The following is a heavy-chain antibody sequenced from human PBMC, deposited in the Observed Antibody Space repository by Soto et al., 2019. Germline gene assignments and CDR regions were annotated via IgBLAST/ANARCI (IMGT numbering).Heavy chain of an antibody. CDR1: GYTFSDYA. D-gene: IGHD2-15*01. J-gene: IGHJ2*01. V-gene: IGHV1-18*01. CDR2: ISASTRNT. CDR3: VRCYCSVGSCYACWHFDL. Sequence: QVQLVQSGGEVKKPGASVKVSCQASGYTFSDYAISWVRQAPGQGFEWMGWISASTRNTDQAQNFPGRVLMTRDTSTNIAYMELRSLRSDDTAVYYCVRCYCSVGSCYACWHFDLWGRGTLVTVSS.